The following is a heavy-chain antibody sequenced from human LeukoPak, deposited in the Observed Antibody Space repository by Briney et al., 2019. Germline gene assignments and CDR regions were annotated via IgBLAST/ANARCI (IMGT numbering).Heavy chain of an antibody. D-gene: IGHD4-17*01. Sequence: SETLSLTCTVSGGSISSYYWSWIRQPPGKGLEWIGYIYYSGSTNYNPSLKSRVAISVDTSKNQFSLKLSSVTAADTAVYYCARGASYGDYKLWGQGTLVTVSS. CDR3: ARGASYGDYKL. J-gene: IGHJ4*02. CDR2: IYYSGST. CDR1: GGSISSYY. V-gene: IGHV4-59*01.